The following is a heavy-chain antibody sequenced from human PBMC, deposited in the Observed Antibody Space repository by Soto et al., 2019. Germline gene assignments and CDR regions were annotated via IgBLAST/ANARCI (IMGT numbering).Heavy chain of an antibody. CDR1: GGSISSYY. Sequence: SETLSLTCTVSGGSISSYYWSWIRQPPGKGLEWIGYIYYSGSTNYNPSLKSRVTISVDTSKNQFSLKLSSVTAADTAVYYCARVVTIFGVVIRDYYYYMDVWGKGTTVTVSS. CDR3: ARVVTIFGVVIRDYYYYMDV. CDR2: IYYSGST. J-gene: IGHJ6*03. D-gene: IGHD3-3*01. V-gene: IGHV4-59*01.